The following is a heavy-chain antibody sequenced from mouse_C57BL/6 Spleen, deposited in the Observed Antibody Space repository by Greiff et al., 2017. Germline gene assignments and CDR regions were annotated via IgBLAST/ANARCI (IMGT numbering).Heavy chain of an antibody. CDR2: ISSGSSTI. D-gene: IGHD2-4*01. V-gene: IGHV5-17*01. CDR1: GFTFSDYG. J-gene: IGHJ3*01. Sequence: EVKVVESGGGLVKPGGSLKLSCAASGFTFSDYGMHWVRQAPEKGLEWVAYISSGSSTIYYADTVKGRFTISSDNAKNTLFLQMTSLRSEDTAMYYCATSDYGFAYWGQGTLVTVSA. CDR3: ATSDYGFAY.